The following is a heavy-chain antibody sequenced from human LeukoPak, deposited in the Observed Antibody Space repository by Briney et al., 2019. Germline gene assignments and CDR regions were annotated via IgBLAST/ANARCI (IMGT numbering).Heavy chain of an antibody. V-gene: IGHV4-59*08. CDR2: SYYDGNT. Sequence: PSETLSLTCTVSGGSITNYYWSWIRQPPGKGLEWIGFSYYDGNTNYNPSLKCRVTISVDTSKNQFSLRLSSVTAADTAVYYCARHQGYDYVWGSAGYFDYWGQGTLVTVSS. J-gene: IGHJ4*02. CDR1: GGSITNYY. CDR3: ARHQGYDYVWGSAGYFDY. D-gene: IGHD3-16*01.